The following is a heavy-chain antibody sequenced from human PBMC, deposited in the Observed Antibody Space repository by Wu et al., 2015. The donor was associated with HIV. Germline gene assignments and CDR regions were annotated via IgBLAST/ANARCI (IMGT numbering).Heavy chain of an antibody. Sequence: QVQLVQSGAEVKKPGASVKVSCQASGYSITDYYIHWVRQAPGQGLEWMGWINPDSGGTNYAQKFQGRVTLTRETSIGTAYMELTRLTSDDTAVYYCTRGDYANYDFWSAYPTYWGQGTLVIVSS. CDR3: TRGDYANYDFWSAYPTY. V-gene: IGHV1-2*02. CDR1: GYSITDYY. J-gene: IGHJ4*02. D-gene: IGHD3-3*01. CDR2: INPDSGGT.